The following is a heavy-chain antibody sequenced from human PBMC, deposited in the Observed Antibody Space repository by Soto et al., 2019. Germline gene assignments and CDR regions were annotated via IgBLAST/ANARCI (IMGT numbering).Heavy chain of an antibody. V-gene: IGHV4-31*03. Sequence: QVQLQESGPGLVKPSQTLSLTCTVSGGSISSGGYCWSWIRQHPGKGLEWIGYIYYSGSTYYNPSLKSRVTISVDTSKNQFSLKLSSVTAADTAVYYCARNRAYYYDSSGYPDYWGQGTLVTVSS. CDR2: IYYSGST. D-gene: IGHD3-22*01. CDR3: ARNRAYYYDSSGYPDY. CDR1: GGSISSGGYC. J-gene: IGHJ4*02.